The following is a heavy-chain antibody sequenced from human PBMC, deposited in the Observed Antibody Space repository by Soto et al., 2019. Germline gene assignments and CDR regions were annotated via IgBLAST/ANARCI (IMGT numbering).Heavy chain of an antibody. CDR2: IKKDGTEE. Sequence: GGSLRLSCAASGFTFSNYWLSWVRQAPGKGLEWVANIKKDGTEEYYVDSVEGRFTISRDNAENSLFLQMNSLRAEDTAVYYCARVYLEGTITSLEYWGLGTLVTVSS. CDR3: ARVYLEGTITSLEY. D-gene: IGHD3-16*01. J-gene: IGHJ4*02. V-gene: IGHV3-7*01. CDR1: GFTFSNYW.